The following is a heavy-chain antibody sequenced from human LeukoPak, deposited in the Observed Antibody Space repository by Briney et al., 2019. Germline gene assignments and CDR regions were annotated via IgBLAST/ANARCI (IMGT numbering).Heavy chain of an antibody. D-gene: IGHD3-10*01. Sequence: GGSLRLACAASGFTFSTYAMHWVRQAPGKGLEWVAVISYDGSNKYYADSVKGRFTISRDNSKSTLYLQMISLRAEDTAVYYCARDHWVTMVRGVIPLYGLDVWGQGSTVTVSS. CDR2: ISYDGSNK. CDR1: GFTFSTYA. CDR3: ARDHWVTMVRGVIPLYGLDV. V-gene: IGHV3-30-3*01. J-gene: IGHJ6*02.